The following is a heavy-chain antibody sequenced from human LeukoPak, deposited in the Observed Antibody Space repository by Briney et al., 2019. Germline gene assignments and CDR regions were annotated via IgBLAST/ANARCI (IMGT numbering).Heavy chain of an antibody. CDR2: IRSSGSPI. CDR1: GFTFSSYE. J-gene: IGHJ4*02. Sequence: GGSLRLSCAVSGFTFSSYEMNWVRQAPGKGLEWVSYIRSSGSPIYYADSVKGRFTISRDNAKNSVYLQMNSLRDEDTAVYYCVRDPDALDYWGQGTLVTVSS. CDR3: VRDPDALDY. V-gene: IGHV3-48*03.